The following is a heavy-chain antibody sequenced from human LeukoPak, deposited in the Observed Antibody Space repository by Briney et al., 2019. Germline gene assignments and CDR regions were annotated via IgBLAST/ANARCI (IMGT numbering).Heavy chain of an antibody. CDR2: ISYDGSNK. Sequence: GGSLRLSCAASGFTFSSYAMHWVRQAPGKGLEWVAVISYDGSNKYYADSVKGRFTISRDNSKNTLYLQMNSLRAEDTAVYYCAREGRGGSFDYWGQGTLVTVSS. J-gene: IGHJ4*02. CDR1: GFTFSSYA. CDR3: AREGRGGSFDY. V-gene: IGHV3-30*04.